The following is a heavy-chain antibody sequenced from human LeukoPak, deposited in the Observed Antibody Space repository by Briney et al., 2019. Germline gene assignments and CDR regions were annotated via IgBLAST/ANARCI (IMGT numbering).Heavy chain of an antibody. CDR3: ARDCSSTSGAFDI. J-gene: IGHJ3*02. D-gene: IGHD2-2*01. CDR1: GGSISSGDYY. V-gene: IGHV4-30-4*08. Sequence: SETLSLTCAVSGGSISSGDYYWGWIRQPPGKGLEWIGYIYYSGSTYYNPSLKSRVTISVDTSKNQFSLKLSSVTAADTAVYYCARDCSSTSGAFDIWGQGTMVTVSS. CDR2: IYYSGST.